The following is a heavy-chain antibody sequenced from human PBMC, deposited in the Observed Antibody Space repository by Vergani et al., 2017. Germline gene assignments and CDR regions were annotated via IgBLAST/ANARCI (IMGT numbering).Heavy chain of an antibody. CDR2: IKQEGSEK. CDR1: GFTFSSYW. CDR3: VRDRGLSGSYGPFYYYYYGMDV. V-gene: IGHV3-7*03. J-gene: IGHJ6*02. D-gene: IGHD1-26*01. Sequence: EVQLVESGGGLVQPGGSLRLSCAASGFTFSSYWMSWVRQAPGKGLEWVANIKQEGSEKYYVGSVKGRFTISRDNAKNSLYLQMNSLRAEDTAVYYCVRDRGLSGSYGPFYYYYYGMDVWGQGTTVTVSS.